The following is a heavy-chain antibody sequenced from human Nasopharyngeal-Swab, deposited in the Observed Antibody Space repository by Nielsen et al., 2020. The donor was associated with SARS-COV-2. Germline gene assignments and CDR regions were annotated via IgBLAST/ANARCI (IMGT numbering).Heavy chain of an antibody. D-gene: IGHD3-3*01. V-gene: IGHV7-4-1*02. Sequence: ASVKVSCKASGYTFTSYAMNWVRQAPGQGLEWMGRINTNTGNPTYAQGFTGRFVFSLDTSVSTAYLQISSLKAEDTAVYYCARDHFTSSGPNGWFDPWGQGTLVTVSS. CDR2: INTNTGNP. CDR1: GYTFTSYA. CDR3: ARDHFTSSGPNGWFDP. J-gene: IGHJ5*02.